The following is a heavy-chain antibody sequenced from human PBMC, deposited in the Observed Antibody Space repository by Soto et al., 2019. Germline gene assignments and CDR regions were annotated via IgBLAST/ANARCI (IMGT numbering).Heavy chain of an antibody. V-gene: IGHV3-15*01. CDR3: TTQYYYDSSGSFLR. D-gene: IGHD3-22*01. Sequence: EVQLVESGGGLVKPGGSLRLSCAVSGLTFSNAWMTWVRQAPGKGLEWVGSIKSRTDGGTTDFAAPVTGRFTISGDDSKNTLYLQMNSLKTEDTAVYYCTTQYYYDSSGSFLRWGQGTLVTVAS. CDR1: GLTFSNAW. J-gene: IGHJ4*02. CDR2: IKSRTDGGTT.